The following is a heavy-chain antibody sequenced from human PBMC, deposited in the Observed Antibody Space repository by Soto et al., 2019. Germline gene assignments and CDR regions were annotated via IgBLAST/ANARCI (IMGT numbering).Heavy chain of an antibody. CDR2: INHSGST. D-gene: IGHD2-15*01. J-gene: IGHJ6*03. CDR3: ARQVAYMDV. Sequence: PAETLSLTCAVYGLSFSGYYWSWIRQPPGKGLEWIGEINHSGSTNYNPSLKSRVTISVDKSKNQFSLKLSSVTAADTAVYYCARQVAYMDVWGKGTTVTVSS. CDR1: GLSFSGYY. V-gene: IGHV4-34*01.